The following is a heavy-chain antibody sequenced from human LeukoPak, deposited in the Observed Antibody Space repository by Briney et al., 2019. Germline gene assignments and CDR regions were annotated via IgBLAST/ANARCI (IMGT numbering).Heavy chain of an antibody. V-gene: IGHV1-3*01. Sequence: ASVKVSCKASGYTFTSYAMHWVRQAPGQRLEWMGWINAGNGNTKYSQKFQGRVTITRDTSASTAYMELSSLRSEDTAAYYCARGGSIAVAGTVGYWGQGTLVTVSS. J-gene: IGHJ4*02. D-gene: IGHD6-19*01. CDR2: INAGNGNT. CDR3: ARGGSIAVAGTVGY. CDR1: GYTFTSYA.